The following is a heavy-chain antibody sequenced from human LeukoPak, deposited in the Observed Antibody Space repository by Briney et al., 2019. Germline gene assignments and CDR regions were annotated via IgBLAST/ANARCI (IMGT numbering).Heavy chain of an antibody. Sequence: SVKVSCKASGGTFSSYAISWVRQAPGQGLEWMGRIIPILGIANYAQKFQGGVTITADKSTSTAYMELSSLRSEDTAVYYCARVAVTDYYGSGSNWFDPWGQGTLVTVSS. CDR3: ARVAVTDYYGSGSNWFDP. CDR1: GGTFSSYA. J-gene: IGHJ5*02. CDR2: IIPILGIA. V-gene: IGHV1-69*04. D-gene: IGHD3-10*01.